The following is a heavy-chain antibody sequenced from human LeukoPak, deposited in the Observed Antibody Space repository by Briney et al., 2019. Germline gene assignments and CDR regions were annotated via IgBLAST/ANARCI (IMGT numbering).Heavy chain of an antibody. CDR2: INPNSGGT. V-gene: IGHV1-2*02. J-gene: IGHJ4*02. CDR1: GYTFTGYY. Sequence: ASVKVSCKASGYTFTGYYMHWVRQAPGQGLEWMGWINPNSGGTNYAQKFQGRVTMTSDTSISTAYMQLSRLRSDDTAVYYCASTPVGNYYDSSGYYYWGQGTLVTVSS. CDR3: ASTPVGNYYDSSGYYY. D-gene: IGHD3-22*01.